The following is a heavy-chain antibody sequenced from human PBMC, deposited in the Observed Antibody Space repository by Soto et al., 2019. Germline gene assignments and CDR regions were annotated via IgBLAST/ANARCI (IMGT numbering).Heavy chain of an antibody. CDR3: ARVSWREKYGMDV. J-gene: IGHJ6*02. V-gene: IGHV3-11*01. CDR2: ITFSGNTV. CDR1: GFTFSDSY. Sequence: QVQLVESGGGLVKRGGSLRLSCAASGFTFSDSYMSWIRQAPGKGLEWISYITFSGNTVYYADSLKGRFTISRDNAKNSLYLQMNRLRAEDTAVYYCARVSWREKYGMDVWGQGTTVTVSS.